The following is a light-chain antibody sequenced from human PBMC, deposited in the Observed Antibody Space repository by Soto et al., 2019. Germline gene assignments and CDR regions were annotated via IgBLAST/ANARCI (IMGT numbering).Light chain of an antibody. CDR2: DAS. J-gene: IGKJ4*01. CDR3: QQRSNWLT. Sequence: EIVLTQSPATLSSSPGERATLSCRASQSVSSYLAWYQQKPGQAPRLLIYDASNRATGIPARFSGSECGTDFTLTISSIEPEDFADYYCQQRSNWLTFGGGNKVEVK. V-gene: IGKV3-11*01. CDR1: QSVSSY.